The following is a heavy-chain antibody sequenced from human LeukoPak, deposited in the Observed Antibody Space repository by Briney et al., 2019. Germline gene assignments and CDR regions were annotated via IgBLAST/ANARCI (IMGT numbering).Heavy chain of an antibody. CDR1: GFSFSNYG. V-gene: IGHV3-23*01. Sequence: GGSLRLSCAASGFSFSNYGMNWVRQAPGKGLEWVSGIIGSGGTTYYAESVKGRFTISRDNSKNTLYLQMNSLRADDTAVYYCARVFGQWLVSFDVWGRGTMVTVSS. D-gene: IGHD6-19*01. CDR3: ARVFGQWLVSFDV. J-gene: IGHJ3*01. CDR2: IIGSGGTT.